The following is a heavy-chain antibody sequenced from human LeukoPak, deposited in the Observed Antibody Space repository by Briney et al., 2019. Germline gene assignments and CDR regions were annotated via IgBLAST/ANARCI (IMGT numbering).Heavy chain of an antibody. Sequence: GGSLRLSCGASGFTFSSYWMSWVRQAPGKGLEWVANIKQDGSEKYYVDSVKGRFTISRDNAKNSLYLQMNSLRAEDTAVYYCASISKTEYYFDYWGQGTLVTVSS. CDR2: IKQDGSEK. CDR1: GFTFSSYW. V-gene: IGHV3-7*01. CDR3: ASISKTEYYFDY. D-gene: IGHD3-10*01. J-gene: IGHJ4*02.